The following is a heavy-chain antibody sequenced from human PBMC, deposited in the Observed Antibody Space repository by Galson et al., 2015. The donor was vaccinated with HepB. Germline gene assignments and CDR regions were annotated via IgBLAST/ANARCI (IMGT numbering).Heavy chain of an antibody. V-gene: IGHV1-18*04. CDR3: ARDKDIMGAFDI. CDR2: ISAYNGNT. D-gene: IGHD2-15*01. CDR1: GYTFTSSG. Sequence: SVKVSCKASGYTFTSSGISWVRQAPGQGLEWMGWISAYNGNTTYAQKLQGRVTMTTDTSTSTAYMELRSLRSDDTAVCYCARDKDIMGAFDIWGQGTMVTVSS. J-gene: IGHJ3*02.